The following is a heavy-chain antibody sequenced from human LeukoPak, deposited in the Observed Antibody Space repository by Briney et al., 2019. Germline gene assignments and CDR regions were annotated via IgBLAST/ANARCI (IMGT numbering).Heavy chain of an antibody. CDR2: IWYDGSNK. D-gene: IGHD7-27*01. J-gene: IGHJ4*02. CDR3: AGRAELGRGFDY. V-gene: IGHV3-33*01. Sequence: TGGSLRLSCAASGFTFNEFGVHWVRQAPGQGLEWVALIWYDGSNKYYADSVKGRFTISRDNSKNTLYLQTNSLTAEDTAVYYCAGRAELGRGFDYWGQGTLVTVSS. CDR1: GFTFNEFG.